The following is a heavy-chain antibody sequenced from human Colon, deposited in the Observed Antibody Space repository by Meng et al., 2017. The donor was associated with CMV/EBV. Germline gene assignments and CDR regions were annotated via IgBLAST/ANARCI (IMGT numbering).Heavy chain of an antibody. CDR1: AFSVSDIY. J-gene: IGHJ5*02. D-gene: IGHD5-24*01. CDR2: IHPNGDT. Sequence: EVQLVESGGGLVQPGGSLRLSCAASAFSVSDIYLSWVRQAPGKGLEWVSSIHPNGDTYYADSVKGRFTISRDNSKSMLHLQMNSLRVEDTALYHCARDPGYRRGLSFDPWGQGTLVTVSS. V-gene: IGHV3-66*02. CDR3: ARDPGYRRGLSFDP.